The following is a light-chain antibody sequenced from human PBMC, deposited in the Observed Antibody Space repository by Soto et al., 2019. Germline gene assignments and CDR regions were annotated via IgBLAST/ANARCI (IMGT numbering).Light chain of an antibody. CDR1: TGAVTSGHY. V-gene: IGLV7-46*01. Sequence: QAVVTXEPSLTVSPGGTVTLTCGSSTGAVTSGHYPYWFQQKPGQAPRTLIYDTTKKHSWTPARFSGSLLGGKAALTLTGAQPEDEAEYYCLLSYTHARHVVFGGGTKVTVL. CDR3: LLSYTHARHVV. J-gene: IGLJ2*01. CDR2: DTT.